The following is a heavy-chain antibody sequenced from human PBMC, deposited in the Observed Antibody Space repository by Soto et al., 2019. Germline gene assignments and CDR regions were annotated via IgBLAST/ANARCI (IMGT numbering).Heavy chain of an antibody. CDR1: GFSLTATAVG. Sequence: QITLNESGQTLVTPTQALTLTCRFSGFSLTATAVGVAWFRQSPGKALEWLAIIYLDHDKHYRPSLASRLTIGKNTSKNQVVLTMTDIEPADSATYYGAHIGACSSGSYLSWLAPCGQGILVTFAS. CDR3: AHIGACSSGSYLSWLAP. D-gene: IGHD3-10*01. J-gene: IGHJ5*02. CDR2: IYLDHDK. V-gene: IGHV2-5*02.